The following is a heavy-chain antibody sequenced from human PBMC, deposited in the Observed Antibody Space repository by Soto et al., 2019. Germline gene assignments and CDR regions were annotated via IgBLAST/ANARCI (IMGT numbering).Heavy chain of an antibody. V-gene: IGHV4-59*01. Sequence: ETLSLTCTVSGGSISSYFYIWVRQPPGKGLEWIGSVYYTGTTDYNPSLKSRVTISVDTSRTQFSLNLRSVTAADTAVYYCARDLAAVPRAFDYWGRGTLVTVSS. J-gene: IGHJ4*02. D-gene: IGHD6-13*01. CDR1: GGSISSYF. CDR2: VYYTGTT. CDR3: ARDLAAVPRAFDY.